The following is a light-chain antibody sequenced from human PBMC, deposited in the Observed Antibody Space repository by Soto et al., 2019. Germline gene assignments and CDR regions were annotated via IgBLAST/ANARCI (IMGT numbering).Light chain of an antibody. CDR3: QQYNSYWT. CDR1: QSVNNW. Sequence: DSHXTHKKHNPAAHLGWSVTSYCRASQSVNNWLAWYKRKTGKXPXXLIHDAYNLESGIASRFSGSGSGTELTLTIRSLQPDDFATYYWQQYNSYWTVGEGT. J-gene: IGKJ5*01. V-gene: IGKV1-5*01. CDR2: DAY.